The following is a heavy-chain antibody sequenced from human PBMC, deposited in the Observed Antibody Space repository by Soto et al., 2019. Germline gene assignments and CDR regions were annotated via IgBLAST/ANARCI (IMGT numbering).Heavy chain of an antibody. Sequence: ASVKVSCKASGYTFTSYGISWVRQAPGQGLEWMGWISAYNGNTNYAQKLQGRVTMTTDTSTSTAYMELSSLRCDDTAVYYCVMGLWLYAFDIWGQGTMVTVSS. CDR2: ISAYNGNT. V-gene: IGHV1-18*04. J-gene: IGHJ3*02. CDR3: VMGLWLYAFDI. CDR1: GYTFTSYG. D-gene: IGHD5-12*01.